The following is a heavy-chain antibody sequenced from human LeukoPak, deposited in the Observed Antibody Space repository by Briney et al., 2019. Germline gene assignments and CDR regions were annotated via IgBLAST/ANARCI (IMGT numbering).Heavy chain of an antibody. CDR1: GFTFSSYG. J-gene: IGHJ4*02. D-gene: IGHD4-17*01. Sequence: GGSLRLSCAASGFTFSSYGMHWVCQAPGKGLEWVAVIWYDGSNKYYADSVKGRFTISRVNSKNTLYLQMNSLRAEDTAVYYCAKHYGDYVMDYWGQGTLVTVSS. CDR2: IWYDGSNK. V-gene: IGHV3-33*06. CDR3: AKHYGDYVMDY.